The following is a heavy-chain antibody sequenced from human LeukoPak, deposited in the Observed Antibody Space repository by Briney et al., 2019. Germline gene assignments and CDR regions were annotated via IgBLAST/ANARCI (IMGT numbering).Heavy chain of an antibody. CDR2: MNPNSGNT. CDR1: GYTFTSYD. V-gene: IGHV1-8*03. Sequence: GASVKVSCKASGYTFTSYDFNWVRQATGQGLEWMGWMNPNSGNTGYAQKFQGRVTITRNTSISTAYMELSSLRSEDTAVYYCARRDSSGYNLNYWGQGTLVTVSS. D-gene: IGHD3-22*01. CDR3: ARRDSSGYNLNY. J-gene: IGHJ4*02.